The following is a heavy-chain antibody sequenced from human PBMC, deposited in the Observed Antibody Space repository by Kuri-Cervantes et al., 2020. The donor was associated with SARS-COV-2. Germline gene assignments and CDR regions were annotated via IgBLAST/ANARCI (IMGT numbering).Heavy chain of an antibody. CDR1: GGSFSGYY. Sequence: SETLSLTCAVYGGSFSGYYWSWIRQPPGKGLEWIGEINHSGSTNYNPSLKSRVTISVDTSKNQFSLKLSSVTAADTAVYYCARVRVVPAALDYWGQGTLVNRLL. D-gene: IGHD2-2*01. J-gene: IGHJ4*02. V-gene: IGHV4-34*01. CDR3: ARVRVVPAALDY. CDR2: INHSGST.